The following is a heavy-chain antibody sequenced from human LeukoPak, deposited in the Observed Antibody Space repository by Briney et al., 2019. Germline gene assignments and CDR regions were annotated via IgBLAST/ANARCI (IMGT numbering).Heavy chain of an antibody. CDR1: GGSFSGYY. J-gene: IGHJ4*02. CDR3: ARGGIVGATTMDH. V-gene: IGHV4-34*01. D-gene: IGHD1-26*01. Sequence: SETLSLTCAVYGGSFSGYYWSWIRQPPGKGLEWIGEINHSGSTNYNPSLKSRVTISVDTSKNQFSPKLSSVTAADTAVYYCARGGIVGATTMDHWGQGTLVTVSS. CDR2: INHSGST.